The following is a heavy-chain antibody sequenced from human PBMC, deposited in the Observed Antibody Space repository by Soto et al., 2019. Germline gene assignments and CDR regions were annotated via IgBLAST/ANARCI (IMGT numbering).Heavy chain of an antibody. CDR3: AKGVYYGSGSYFEEQNSYYYYYGMDV. J-gene: IGHJ6*02. Sequence: PGGSLRLSCAASGFTFSSYGMHWVRQAPGKGLEWVAVIWYDGSNKYYADSVKGRFTISRDNSKNTLYLQMNSLRAEDTAVYYCAKGVYYGSGSYFEEQNSYYYYYGMDVWGQGTTVTVSS. D-gene: IGHD3-10*01. CDR2: IWYDGSNK. CDR1: GFTFSSYG. V-gene: IGHV3-33*06.